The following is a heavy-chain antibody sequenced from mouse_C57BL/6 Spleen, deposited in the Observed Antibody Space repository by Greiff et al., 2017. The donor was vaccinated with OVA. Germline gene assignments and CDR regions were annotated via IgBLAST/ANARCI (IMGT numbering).Heavy chain of an antibody. CDR2: INPNNGGT. Sequence: QVQLQQSGTELVKPGASVKLSCKASGYIFTSYWMHWVKQRPGQGLEWIGNINPNNGGTNYNEKFKSKNTLTVDKSSSTAYMQLSSLTSEDSAVYYCAREGFDAMDYWGQGTSVTVSS. J-gene: IGHJ4*01. CDR3: AREGFDAMDY. V-gene: IGHV1-53*01. CDR1: GYIFTSYW.